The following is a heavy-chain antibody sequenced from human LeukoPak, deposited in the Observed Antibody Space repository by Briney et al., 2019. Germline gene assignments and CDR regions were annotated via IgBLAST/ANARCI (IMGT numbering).Heavy chain of an antibody. CDR3: ARSRGNSGSYPLDY. V-gene: IGHV3-48*01. Sequence: GGSLRLSCAASAFTFSDYSMNWVRQAPGKGLEWISYISGRSSTIYYADSVRGRFTISRDNAKNSMYLQMNSLRVEDTAVYYCARSRGNSGSYPLDYWGQGTLVTVSS. J-gene: IGHJ4*02. D-gene: IGHD1-26*01. CDR2: ISGRSSTI. CDR1: AFTFSDYS.